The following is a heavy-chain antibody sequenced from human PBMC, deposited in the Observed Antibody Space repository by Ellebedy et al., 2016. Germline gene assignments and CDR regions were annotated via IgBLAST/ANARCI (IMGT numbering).Heavy chain of an antibody. Sequence: ASVKVSXXASGYTFTGYYMHWVRQAPGQGLEWMGWINPNSGGTNYAQKFQGRVTMTRDTSISTAYMELSRLRSDDTAVYYCARQRWLGSGSYYSGYWGQGTLVTVSS. J-gene: IGHJ4*02. CDR3: ARQRWLGSGSYYSGY. CDR1: GYTFTGYY. D-gene: IGHD3-10*01. V-gene: IGHV1-2*02. CDR2: INPNSGGT.